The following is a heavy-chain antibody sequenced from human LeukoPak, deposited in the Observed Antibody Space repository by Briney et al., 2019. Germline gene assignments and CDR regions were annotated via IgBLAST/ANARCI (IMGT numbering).Heavy chain of an antibody. J-gene: IGHJ4*02. CDR3: ARGDDYGDIFDY. Sequence: PGGSLRLSCAASRFTFSSYWMGWVRQAPGKGLEWVANIKQDGSEKYYVDSVKGRFTISRDNAKNSLYLQMNSLRAEDTAVYYCARGDDYGDIFDYWGQGTLVTVSS. CDR1: RFTFSSYW. D-gene: IGHD4-17*01. V-gene: IGHV3-7*01. CDR2: IKQDGSEK.